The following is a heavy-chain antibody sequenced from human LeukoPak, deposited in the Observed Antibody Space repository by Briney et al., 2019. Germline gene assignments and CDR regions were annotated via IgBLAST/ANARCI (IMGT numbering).Heavy chain of an antibody. CDR1: ERTVSSYA. D-gene: IGHD6-6*01. CDR3: ASSYSSSSPPFDY. Sequence: SVKVSCKASERTVSSYAISSVRQAPGQGLEWMGGIMPIFGTANYAQKFQGRVTITTDKSTSTAYMELSSLRSEDTAVYYCASSYSSSSPPFDYWGQGTLVTVSS. V-gene: IGHV1-69*05. J-gene: IGHJ4*02. CDR2: IMPIFGTA.